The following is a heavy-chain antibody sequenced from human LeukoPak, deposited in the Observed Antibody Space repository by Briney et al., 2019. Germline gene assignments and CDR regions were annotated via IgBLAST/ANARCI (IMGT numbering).Heavy chain of an antibody. Sequence: SVKVSCKASGGTFSSYAISWVRQAPGQGLEWMGRIIPILGIANYAQKFQGRVTITADKSTSTAYIELSSLRSEDTAVYYCASLYSSSSLHPWGQGTLVTVSS. CDR3: ASLYSSSSLHP. D-gene: IGHD6-13*01. J-gene: IGHJ5*02. CDR2: IIPILGIA. V-gene: IGHV1-69*04. CDR1: GGTFSSYA.